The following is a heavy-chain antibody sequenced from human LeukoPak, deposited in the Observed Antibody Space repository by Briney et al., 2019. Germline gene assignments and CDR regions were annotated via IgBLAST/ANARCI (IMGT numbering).Heavy chain of an antibody. CDR1: GGSISSYY. J-gene: IGHJ4*02. CDR2: IYYSGST. D-gene: IGHD4-17*01. V-gene: IGHV4-59*01. Sequence: ETLSLTCTVFGGSISSYYWNWIRQPPGKGLEWIGYIYYSGSTNYIPSLKSRVTISIDTSKNQFSLKLNSVTAADTAVYYCARGTTHDYWGQGTLVTVSS. CDR3: ARGTTHDY.